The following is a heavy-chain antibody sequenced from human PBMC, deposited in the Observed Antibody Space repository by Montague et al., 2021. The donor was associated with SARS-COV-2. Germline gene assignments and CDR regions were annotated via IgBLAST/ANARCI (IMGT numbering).Heavy chain of an antibody. CDR3: ARGFDY. Sequence: SETLSLTCTVSGGSISSYYWSWIRQPPGTGLEWIGYIYYSGSTNYNPSLKCRVPISVDTSKNQFSLKLSSMTGADTAVYYCARGFDYWGQGTLVTVSS. CDR1: GGSISSYY. V-gene: IGHV4-59*08. J-gene: IGHJ4*02. CDR2: IYYSGST.